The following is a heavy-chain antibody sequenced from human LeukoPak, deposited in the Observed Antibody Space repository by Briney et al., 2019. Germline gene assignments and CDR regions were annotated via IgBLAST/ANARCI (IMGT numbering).Heavy chain of an antibody. D-gene: IGHD1/OR15-1a*01. CDR2: IDPSGGST. J-gene: IGHJ4*02. CDR3: AREPGVNMYYFDY. V-gene: IGHV1-46*01. Sequence: GAAVKVSCKASGYTFTSYYMHWVRQAPGQGLEGMGIIDPSGGSTSYAQKFQGRVTVTRDTSTSTVYVELSSLRSEDTAVYYCAREPGVNMYYFDYWGQGTLVTVSS. CDR1: GYTFTSYY.